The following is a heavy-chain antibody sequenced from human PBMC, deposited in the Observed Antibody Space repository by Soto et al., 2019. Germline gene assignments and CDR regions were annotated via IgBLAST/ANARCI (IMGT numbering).Heavy chain of an antibody. CDR1: GGTFSSYA. CDR3: ARSLYGSGSYFVSRNWFDP. CDR2: IIPIFGTA. D-gene: IGHD3-10*01. J-gene: IGHJ5*02. Sequence: SVKVSCKASGGTFSSYAISWVRQAPGQGLEWMGGIIPIFGTANYAQKFQGRVTITADESTSTAYMELSSLRSEDTAVYYCARSLYGSGSYFVSRNWFDPWGQGTLVTVSS. V-gene: IGHV1-69*13.